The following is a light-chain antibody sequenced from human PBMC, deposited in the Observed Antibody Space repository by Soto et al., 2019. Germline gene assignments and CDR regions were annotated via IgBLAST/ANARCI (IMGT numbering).Light chain of an antibody. CDR1: QSVSSSY. V-gene: IGKV3-20*01. Sequence: EIVLTQSPGTLSLSPGERATLSCRASQSVSSSYLAWYQQKPGQAPRLLIYGASSRPTGIPDRFSGSGSGTDFTLTISRLEPEDFVVYYCQQYGSSSFTFGPGTKVDIK. CDR3: QQYGSSSFT. J-gene: IGKJ3*01. CDR2: GAS.